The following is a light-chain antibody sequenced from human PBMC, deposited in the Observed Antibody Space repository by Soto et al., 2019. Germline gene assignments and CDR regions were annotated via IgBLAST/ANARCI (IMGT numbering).Light chain of an antibody. CDR3: LQHNSYPFT. J-gene: IGKJ2*01. Sequence: DIQMTQSPSSLSASVGDRVTITCRASQGIREDIGWYQQKPGKAPKRLIYAASSLPSGVPSRFSGSGSGTEFTLTISSLQPEDFATYYCLQHNSYPFTFGQGTKLEIK. CDR2: AAS. CDR1: QGIRED. V-gene: IGKV1-17*01.